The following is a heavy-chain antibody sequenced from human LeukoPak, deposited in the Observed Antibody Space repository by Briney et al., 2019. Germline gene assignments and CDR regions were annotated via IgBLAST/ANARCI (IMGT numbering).Heavy chain of an antibody. CDR2: IYYSGST. V-gene: IGHV4-30-4*07. CDR1: GGSISSGGYS. J-gene: IGHJ6*03. Sequence: PSETLSLTCAVSGGSISSGGYSWSWIRQPPGKGLEWIGYIYYSGSTYYNPSLKSRVTISVDTSKNQFSLKLSSVTAADTAVYYCARVGGYYYYYMDVWGKGTTVTVSS. D-gene: IGHD3-16*01. CDR3: ARVGGYYYYYMDV.